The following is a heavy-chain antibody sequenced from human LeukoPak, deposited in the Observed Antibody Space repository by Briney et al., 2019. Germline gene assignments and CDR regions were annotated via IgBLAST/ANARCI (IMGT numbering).Heavy chain of an antibody. CDR2: IYHSGST. V-gene: IGHV4-30-2*01. CDR1: GGSISSGGYY. CDR3: ATSIAAAGTGGY. Sequence: SQTLSLTCTVSGGSISSGGYYWSWIRQPPGKGLEWIGYIYHSGSTNYNPSLKSRATISVDTSKNQFSLKLSSVTAADTAVCYCATSIAAAGTGGYWGQGTLVTVSS. D-gene: IGHD6-13*01. J-gene: IGHJ4*02.